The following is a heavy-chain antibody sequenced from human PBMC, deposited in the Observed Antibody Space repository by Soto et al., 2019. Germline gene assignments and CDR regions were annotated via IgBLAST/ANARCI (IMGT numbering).Heavy chain of an antibody. CDR2: IYWDDDK. CDR1: GFSLNTSGVG. CDR3: VLRRTGAGVSYFGH. J-gene: IGHJ4*02. V-gene: IGHV2-5*02. D-gene: IGHD1-1*01. Sequence: SGPTLVNPTQTLTLTCTFSGFSLNTSGVGVGWIRQPPGKALEWLALIYWDDDKHYSPSLKNRVTLTRDTSKNQVVLTMTNMDPVDTGTYYCVLRRTGAGVSYFGHWGQGTLVTVSS.